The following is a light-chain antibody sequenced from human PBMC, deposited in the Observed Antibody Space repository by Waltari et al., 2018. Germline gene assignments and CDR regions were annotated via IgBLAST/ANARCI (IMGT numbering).Light chain of an antibody. CDR3: ATWGDSLNGPYV. J-gene: IGLJ1*01. Sequence: SVLTQPPSASGTPGQRVTISCSGSRSNIGSNTVNWYQQLPGTAPKLLIYSDDQRPSGVSDRFSGSKSGTSVSLAISGLQSEGEADYYCATWGDSLNGPYVFGTGTRVTVL. CDR1: RSNIGSNT. CDR2: SDD. V-gene: IGLV1-44*01.